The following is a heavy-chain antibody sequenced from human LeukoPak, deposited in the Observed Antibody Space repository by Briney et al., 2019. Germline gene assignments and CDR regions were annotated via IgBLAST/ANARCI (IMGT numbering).Heavy chain of an antibody. J-gene: IGHJ4*02. CDR2: IDAENGDT. CDR1: GYRFTGYN. CDR3: ARDQYNVIDS. D-gene: IGHD1-14*01. V-gene: IGHV1-3*01. Sequence: ASVKVSCKASGYRFTGYNIDWVRQAPGQRPEWMGRIDAENGDTKYSQKFQGRVTITRDTFASTSYMELSSLRSEDTAVYYCARDQYNVIDSWGQGTLVTVSS.